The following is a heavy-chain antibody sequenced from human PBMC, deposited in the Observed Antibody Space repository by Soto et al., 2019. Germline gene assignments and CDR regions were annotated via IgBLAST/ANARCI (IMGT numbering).Heavy chain of an antibody. J-gene: IGHJ5*02. CDR1: GGTFSSYT. V-gene: IGHV1-69*06. Sequence: QVQLVQSGAEVKKPGSSVKVSCKASGGTFSSYTISWVRQAPGQGLEWMGGIIPLFGTANYAQKFQGGVTITADKATSTASMELSSLRSEDTAVYYCARDPLGYSNSYNWFDTWGQGTLVIVSS. D-gene: IGHD6-6*01. CDR3: ARDPLGYSNSYNWFDT. CDR2: IIPLFGTA.